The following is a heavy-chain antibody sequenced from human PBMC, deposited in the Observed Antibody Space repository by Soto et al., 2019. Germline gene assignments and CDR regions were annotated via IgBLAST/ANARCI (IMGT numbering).Heavy chain of an antibody. CDR3: AKRSPYSTGWYSPIFDY. CDR1: GFSFSDYA. V-gene: IGHV3-23*01. CDR2: ISESGGST. Sequence: GGSLRLSCAASGFSFSDYAMTWVRQAPGKGLEWVSVISESGGSTHYAESVRGRFTISRDNSENTLYLRMNSLRDDGTAVYFCAKRSPYSTGWYSPIFDYWGQGALVTVSS. J-gene: IGHJ4*02. D-gene: IGHD6-13*01.